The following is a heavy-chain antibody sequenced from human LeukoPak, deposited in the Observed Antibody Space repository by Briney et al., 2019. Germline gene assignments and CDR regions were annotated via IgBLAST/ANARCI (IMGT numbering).Heavy chain of an antibody. J-gene: IGHJ6*02. V-gene: IGHV4-34*01. CDR1: GGSFSGYY. D-gene: IGHD3-10*01. CDR2: INHSGST. CDR3: ARLNYGSGSYYSRSYYYGLDV. Sequence: SETLSLTCAVYGGSFSGYYWSWIRQPPGKGLEWIGEINHSGSTNYNPSLKSRVTISVDTSKNQFSLKLSSVTAADTAVYSCARLNYGSGSYYSRSYYYGLDVWGQGTTVTVSS.